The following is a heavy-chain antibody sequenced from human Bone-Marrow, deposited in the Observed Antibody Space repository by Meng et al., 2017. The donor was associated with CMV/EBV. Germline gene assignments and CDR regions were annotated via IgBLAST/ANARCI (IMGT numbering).Heavy chain of an antibody. Sequence: GESLKISCAASGFTFSSYNMNWVRQAPGKGLEWVSSNSSSTSYIYDADSLKGRFTISRDNAKNSLSMQMNSRRGEDTAVYYCARVRTTSSGGSCCYWRVDDWGQGTVVTVSS. D-gene: IGHD2-15*01. CDR2: NSSSTSYI. CDR3: ARVRTTSSGGSCCYWRVDD. J-gene: IGHJ4*02. V-gene: IGHV3-21*01. CDR1: GFTFSSYN.